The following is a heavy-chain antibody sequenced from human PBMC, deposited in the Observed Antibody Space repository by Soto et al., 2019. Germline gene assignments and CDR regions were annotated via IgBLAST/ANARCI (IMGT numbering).Heavy chain of an antibody. CDR2: ISGSGGST. V-gene: IGHV3-23*01. CDR1: GFTFSSYA. J-gene: IGHJ6*03. D-gene: IGHD2-2*01. Sequence: EVQLLESGGGLVQPGGSLRLSCAASGFTFSSYAMSWVRQAPGKGLEWVSAISGSGGSTYYEESVKGRFTISSDNSKNTLYLQMNSLRAEDTAVYYCARPPVVPAADYYYYYYLDVWGKGTTVTVSS. CDR3: ARPPVVPAADYYYYYYLDV.